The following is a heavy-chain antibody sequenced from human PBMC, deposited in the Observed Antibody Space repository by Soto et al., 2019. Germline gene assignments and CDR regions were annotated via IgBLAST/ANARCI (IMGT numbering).Heavy chain of an antibody. Sequence: EVQLVESGGALVQPGGSLRLSCAASGFTVSNNYMSWVRQAPGKGLEGVSGIYSGGSTYYADSVKGRFTISRDNSKNTLYLQMNSLRAEDTALYYCASSPSSGYWGQGTLVTVSS. V-gene: IGHV3-66*01. CDR3: ASSPSSGY. CDR2: IYSGGST. J-gene: IGHJ4*02. CDR1: GFTVSNNY. D-gene: IGHD6-19*01.